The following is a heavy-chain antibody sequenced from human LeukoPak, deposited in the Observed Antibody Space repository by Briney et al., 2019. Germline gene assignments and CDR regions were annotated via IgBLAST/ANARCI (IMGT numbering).Heavy chain of an antibody. D-gene: IGHD2-21*01. CDR2: FDPEDGET. V-gene: IGHV1-24*01. Sequence: GASVKVSCKVSGYTLTELSMHWVRQAPGKGLEWMGGFDPEDGETIYAQKFQGRVTMTEDTSTDTAYMELSSLSSDDTAVYYCVRGDNVVSTAILLLRYWGQGTLVAVTS. CDR1: GYTLTELS. CDR3: VRGDNVVSTAILLLRY. J-gene: IGHJ1*01.